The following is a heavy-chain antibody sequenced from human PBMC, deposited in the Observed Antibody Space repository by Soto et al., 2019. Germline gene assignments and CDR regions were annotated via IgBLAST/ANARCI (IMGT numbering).Heavy chain of an antibody. D-gene: IGHD2-21*02. Sequence: GGSLRLSCAASGFAFRTYAMAWVRQAPGKGLEWVSGIWGSGDRTFYADSVKGRFTISRDNSRNTLYLQMYSLTAEDTALYYGAKTGPYCGGDCSRYFYGMDVWGQGTTVTDSS. CDR3: AKTGPYCGGDCSRYFYGMDV. V-gene: IGHV3-23*01. J-gene: IGHJ6*02. CDR1: GFAFRTYA. CDR2: IWGSGDRT.